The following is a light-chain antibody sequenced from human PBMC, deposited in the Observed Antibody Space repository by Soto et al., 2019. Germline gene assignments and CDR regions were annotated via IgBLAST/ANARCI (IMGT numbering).Light chain of an antibody. J-gene: IGLJ3*02. CDR3: ATWDESLNGWL. CDR2: RHN. V-gene: IGLV1-44*01. Sequence: QSVLTQPPSASGTPGQRVTISCSGSFSNIGSNAVNWYQQLPGTAPKLLIYRHNQRPSGVPDRFSASKSGTSASLAISGLQSEDEGAYSCATWDESLNGWLFGGGTKLTVL. CDR1: FSNIGSNA.